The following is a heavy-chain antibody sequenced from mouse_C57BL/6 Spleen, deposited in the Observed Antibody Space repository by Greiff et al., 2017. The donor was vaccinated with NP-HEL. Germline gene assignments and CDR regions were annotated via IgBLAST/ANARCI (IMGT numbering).Heavy chain of an antibody. CDR3: ARLNSNGFDY. CDR2: IYPSDSET. J-gene: IGHJ2*01. CDR1: GYTFTSYW. Sequence: QVQLKQPGAELVRPGSSVKLSCKASGYTFTSYWMDWVKQRPGQGLEWIGNIYPSDSETHYNQKFKDKATLTVDKSSSTAYMQLSSLTSEDSAVYYCARLNSNGFDYWGQGTTLTVSS. D-gene: IGHD5-2*01. V-gene: IGHV1-61*01.